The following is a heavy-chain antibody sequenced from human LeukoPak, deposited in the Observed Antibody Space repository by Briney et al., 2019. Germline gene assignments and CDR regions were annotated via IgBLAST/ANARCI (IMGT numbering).Heavy chain of an antibody. CDR3: ARIDYYDSSGYLDY. CDR2: ISAYNGNT. CDR1: GYTFTSYG. Sequence: EASVKVSCKASGYTFTSYGISWVRQAPGQGLEWMGWISAYNGNTNYAQKLQGRVTMTTDTSTSTAYMELRSLRSDDTAVYYCARIDYYDSSGYLDYWGQGTLVTVSS. J-gene: IGHJ4*02. D-gene: IGHD3-22*01. V-gene: IGHV1-18*01.